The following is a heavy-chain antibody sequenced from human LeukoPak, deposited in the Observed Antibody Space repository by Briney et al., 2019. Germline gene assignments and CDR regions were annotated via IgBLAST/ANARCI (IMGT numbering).Heavy chain of an antibody. D-gene: IGHD6-19*01. CDR2: IYTSGST. Sequence: PSETLSLTCSVSGGSVRGYYWSWLRQFAGKELQWIVYIYTSGSTDYSTSLKSRVTISVDRSTNLLFLHLRSVTAADTAVYYCAGGPAWAGTAFDFWGQGTLVTVSS. V-gene: IGHV4-4*09. J-gene: IGHJ4*02. CDR3: AGGPAWAGTAFDF. CDR1: GGSVRGYY.